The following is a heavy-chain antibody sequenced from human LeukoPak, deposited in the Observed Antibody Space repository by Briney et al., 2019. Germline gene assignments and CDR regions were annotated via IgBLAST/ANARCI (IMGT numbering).Heavy chain of an antibody. CDR2: IIPMFGTA. Sequence: ASVKVSCKASGGTFSSYAISWVRQAPGRGLEWMGGIIPMFGTAKYAQKFQGRVTITADESTSTAYMELRSLRSEDTAVYYCARYLGYSYGPIDYWGQGTLVTVSS. D-gene: IGHD5-18*01. J-gene: IGHJ4*02. CDR3: ARYLGYSYGPIDY. CDR1: GGTFSSYA. V-gene: IGHV1-69*13.